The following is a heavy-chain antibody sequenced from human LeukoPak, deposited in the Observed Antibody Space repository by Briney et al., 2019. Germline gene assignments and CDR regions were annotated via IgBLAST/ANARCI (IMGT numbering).Heavy chain of an antibody. V-gene: IGHV1-69*05. Sequence: SLKVSFKASGGTFSSYAISWVRQAPGQALEWMGGIIPIFGTANYAQKFQGRVTITTDESTSTAYMELSSLRSEDTAVYYCARGRSPARYSSGYYSKGGLDYWGQGTLVTVSS. CDR2: IIPIFGTA. D-gene: IGHD3-22*01. CDR3: ARGRSPARYSSGYYSKGGLDY. J-gene: IGHJ4*02. CDR1: GGTFSSYA.